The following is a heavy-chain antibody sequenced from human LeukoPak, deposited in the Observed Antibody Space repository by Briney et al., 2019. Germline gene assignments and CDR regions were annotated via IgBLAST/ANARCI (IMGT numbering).Heavy chain of an antibody. V-gene: IGHV3-9*01. CDR2: ISWNSGSI. CDR3: AKDPLATVTTGFDY. CDR1: GFTFDDYA. J-gene: IGHJ4*02. D-gene: IGHD4-11*01. Sequence: GVSLRLSCAASGFTFDDYAMHWVRQAPGKGLEWVSGISWNSGSIGYADSVKGRFTISRDNAKNSLYLQMNSLRAEDTALYYCAKDPLATVTTGFDYWGQGTLVTVSS.